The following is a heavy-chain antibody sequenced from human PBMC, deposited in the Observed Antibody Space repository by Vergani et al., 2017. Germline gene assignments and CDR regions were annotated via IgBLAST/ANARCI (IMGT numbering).Heavy chain of an antibody. CDR1: GGTFSSYA. J-gene: IGHJ6*03. V-gene: IGHV1-69*11. D-gene: IGHD2-2*01. CDR2: IIPILGTA. Sequence: QVQLVQSGAEVKKPGSSVKVSCKASGGTFSSYAISWVRQAPGQGLEWMGRIIPILGTANYAQKFQGRVTITADESTSTAYMELSSLRSEDTAVYYCARGDFVVVPAAMPHYYYYYYMDVWGKGTTVTVSS. CDR3: ARGDFVVVPAAMPHYYYYYYMDV.